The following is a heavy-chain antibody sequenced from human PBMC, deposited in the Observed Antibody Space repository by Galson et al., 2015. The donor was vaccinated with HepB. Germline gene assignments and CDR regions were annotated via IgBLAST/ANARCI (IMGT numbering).Heavy chain of an antibody. CDR1: GFSFSSNP. D-gene: IGHD6-19*01. CDR3: ARDGVAVAGTGGLFDY. CDR2: ISYDGSKK. Sequence: SLRLSCATSGFSFSSNPIHWVRQAPGKGLEWVALISYDGSKKYYADSVKGRFTISRDNSKNTLFLQMNSLRPEDTAVYYCARDGVAVAGTGGLFDYWGQGTLVTVSS. V-gene: IGHV3-30-3*01. J-gene: IGHJ4*02.